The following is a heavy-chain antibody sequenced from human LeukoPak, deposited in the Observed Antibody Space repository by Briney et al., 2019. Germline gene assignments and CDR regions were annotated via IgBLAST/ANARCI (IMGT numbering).Heavy chain of an antibody. CDR2: INPSGGST. CDR1: GYTFISYY. CDR3: ARGRQWLARGTGALDY. V-gene: IGHV1-46*01. J-gene: IGHJ4*02. D-gene: IGHD6-19*01. Sequence: ASVKVSCKASGYTFISYYMHWVRQAPGQGLEWMGIINPSGGSTSYAQKFQGRVTMTRDTSTSTVYMELSSLRSEDTAVYYCARGRQWLARGTGALDYWGQGTLGTVSS.